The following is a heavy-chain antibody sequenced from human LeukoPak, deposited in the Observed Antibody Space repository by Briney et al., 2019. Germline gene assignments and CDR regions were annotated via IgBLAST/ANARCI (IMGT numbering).Heavy chain of an antibody. CDR2: IKQDGSEK. Sequence: GGSLRLSCAASGFTFSSYWMSWVRQAPGKGLEWVANIKQDGSEKYYVDSVKGRFTISRDNAKNSLYLQMNSLRAEDTAVYYCAKVPVRGYSYVYFDYWGQGTLVTVSS. CDR3: AKVPVRGYSYVYFDY. D-gene: IGHD5-18*01. CDR1: GFTFSSYW. J-gene: IGHJ4*02. V-gene: IGHV3-7*01.